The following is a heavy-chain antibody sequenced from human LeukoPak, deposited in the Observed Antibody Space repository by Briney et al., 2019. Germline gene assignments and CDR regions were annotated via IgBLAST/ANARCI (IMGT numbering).Heavy chain of an antibody. CDR1: GFTFSSYA. CDR2: ISYDGSNK. D-gene: IGHD4-11*01. V-gene: IGHV3-30-3*01. Sequence: GGSLRLSCAASGFTFSSYAMHWVRQAPGKGLEWVAVISYDGSNKYYADSVKGRFTIPRDNSKNTLYLQMNSLRAEDTAVYYCARAHRQYYFDYWGQGTLVTVSS. CDR3: ARAHRQYYFDY. J-gene: IGHJ4*02.